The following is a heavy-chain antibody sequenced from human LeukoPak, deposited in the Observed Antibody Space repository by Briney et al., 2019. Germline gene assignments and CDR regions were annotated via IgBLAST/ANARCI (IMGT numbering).Heavy chain of an antibody. J-gene: IGHJ4*02. CDR3: ARYPFSLGLYGDY. CDR2: IIPIFGTA. CDR1: GGTFSSYA. V-gene: IGHV1-69*01. Sequence: ASVKVSCKASGGTFSSYAISWVRQAPGQGLEWMGGIIPIFGTANYAQKFQGRVTITADESTSTAYMELSSLRSEDTAVYYCARYPFSLGLYGDYGGQGTLVTVSS. D-gene: IGHD2-2*02.